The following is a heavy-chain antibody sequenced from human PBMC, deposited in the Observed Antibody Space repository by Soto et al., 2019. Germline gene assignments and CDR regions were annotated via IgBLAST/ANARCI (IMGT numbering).Heavy chain of an antibody. J-gene: IGHJ6*02. Sequence: QVQLQQWGAGLLKPSETLSLTCDVYGGSFGGYFWSWIRQPPGQGLEWIGEINHGGITNYNPSLKSRITISVDTSKNQFSLKLSSVNAADAAVYYCARQGAVTVMFYYHGMDVWGQGTSVTVSS. CDR3: ARQGAVTVMFYYHGMDV. CDR2: INHGGIT. D-gene: IGHD2-21*02. CDR1: GGSFGGYF. V-gene: IGHV4-34*02.